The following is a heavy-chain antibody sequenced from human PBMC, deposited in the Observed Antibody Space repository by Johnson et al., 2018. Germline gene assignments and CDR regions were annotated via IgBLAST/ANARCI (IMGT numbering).Heavy chain of an antibody. CDR3: ARAGMSLLSDYYYYYMDV. Sequence: QVQLVQSGAEVKKPGASVKVSCKASGYTFTSYDINWVRQATGQGLEWMGWMNPNSGNTGYAQKFQGRVTMTRNTSISTAYMELSSLRSEDTAVYYCARAGMSLLSDYYYYYMDVWGKGTTVTVSS. CDR2: MNPNSGNT. V-gene: IGHV1-8*01. CDR1: GYTFTSYD. J-gene: IGHJ6*03. D-gene: IGHD6-13*01.